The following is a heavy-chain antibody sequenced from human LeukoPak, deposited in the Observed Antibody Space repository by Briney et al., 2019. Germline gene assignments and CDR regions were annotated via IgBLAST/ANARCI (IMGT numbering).Heavy chain of an antibody. CDR1: GGPISSGDYS. J-gene: IGHJ4*02. D-gene: IGHD3-22*01. V-gene: IGHV4-30-4*07. CDR2: IYNSGDT. Sequence: PSETLSLTCTVSGGPISSGDYSWSWIRQPPGEGLEWIGFIYNSGDTYYNPSLKSRVTLSVDTSKNQFSLNLSSVTAADTAVYYCARTAYDSSVYRLDYWGQGTLVTVSS. CDR3: ARTAYDSSVYRLDY.